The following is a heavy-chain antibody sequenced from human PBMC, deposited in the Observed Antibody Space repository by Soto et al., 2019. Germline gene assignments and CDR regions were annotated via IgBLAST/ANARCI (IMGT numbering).Heavy chain of an antibody. J-gene: IGHJ6*02. CDR1: GYTFTSYG. Sequence: SVKVSCKASGYTFTSYGISWVRQAPGQGLEWLGRIIPILGIANYAQKFQGRVTITADKSTSTAYMELSSLRSEDTAVYYCARDRITMVRGVINYYYGMDVRGQGTTVTVSS. CDR2: IIPILGIA. D-gene: IGHD3-10*01. CDR3: ARDRITMVRGVINYYYGMDV. V-gene: IGHV1-69*04.